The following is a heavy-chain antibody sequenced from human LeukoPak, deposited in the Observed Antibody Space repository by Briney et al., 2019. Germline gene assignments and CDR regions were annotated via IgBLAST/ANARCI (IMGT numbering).Heavy chain of an antibody. CDR1: GGSISSYY. CDR2: IYYSGST. V-gene: IGHV4-59*04. J-gene: IGHJ6*03. Sequence: SETLSLTCTVSGGSISSYYWSWIRQPPGKGLEWIGYIYYSGSTYYNPSLKSRVTISVDTSKNQFSLKLSSVTAADTAVYYCARANVLRFLEWLFHYYYMDVWGKGTTVTVSS. CDR3: ARANVLRFLEWLFHYYYMDV. D-gene: IGHD3-3*01.